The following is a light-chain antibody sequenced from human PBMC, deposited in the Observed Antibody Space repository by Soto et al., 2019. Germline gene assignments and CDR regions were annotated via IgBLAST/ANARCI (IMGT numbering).Light chain of an antibody. V-gene: IGKV1-5*03. J-gene: IGKJ1*01. CDR3: QQYRAYRA. CDR2: RAS. CDR1: QNIDSW. Sequence: DIKMTQSPSTASPYVEDRVTITRRASQNIDSWLAWHQQKPGKAPKLLISRASSLENGVQSRFSGSGSGTEFTLTISRLQPDDFATYYCQQYRAYRAFGHRTKGDI.